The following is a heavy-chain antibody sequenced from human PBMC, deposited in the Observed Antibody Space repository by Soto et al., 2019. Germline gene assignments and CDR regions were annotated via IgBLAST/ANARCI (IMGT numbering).Heavy chain of an antibody. J-gene: IGHJ4*02. CDR3: ASFGVRGFWRGYYKLDY. D-gene: IGHD3-3*01. CDR1: GGSISSSSYY. CDR2: IYYSGST. V-gene: IGHV4-39*01. Sequence: SETLSLTCTVPGGSISSSSYYWGWIRQPPGKGREWIASIYYSGSTYYNPSLKSRVTISVDTSKIQFSLKLSSVTAADTAVYYCASFGVRGFWRGYYKLDYWGQGTLVTVSS.